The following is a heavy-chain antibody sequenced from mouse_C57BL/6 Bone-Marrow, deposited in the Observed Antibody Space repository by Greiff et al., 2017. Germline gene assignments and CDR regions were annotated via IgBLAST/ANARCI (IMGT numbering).Heavy chain of an antibody. J-gene: IGHJ3*01. CDR3: TRPIYYDYGIAY. CDR2: ISSGGDYI. Sequence: EVKLQESGEGLVKPGGSLKLSCAASGFTFSSYAMSWVRQTPEKRLEWVAYISSGGDYIYYADTVKGRFTISRDNARNTLYLQMSSLKSEDTAMYYCTRPIYYDYGIAYWGQGTLVTVSA. CDR1: GFTFSSYA. V-gene: IGHV5-9-1*02. D-gene: IGHD2-4*01.